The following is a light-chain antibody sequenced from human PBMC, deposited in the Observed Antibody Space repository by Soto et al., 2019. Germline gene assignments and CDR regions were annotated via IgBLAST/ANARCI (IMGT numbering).Light chain of an antibody. CDR2: WAS. J-gene: IGKJ2*01. Sequence: DIVMTQSPDSLAVSLGERATINCKSSQSVLYNSNNKNYLTWYQQKQGQPPKLLISWASTRESGVPDRFSGSGPVTDFTLTISSLRAEDVAVYYCQQYYSTPYTFGQGTKLEIK. CDR3: QQYYSTPYT. V-gene: IGKV4-1*01. CDR1: QSVLYNSNNKNY.